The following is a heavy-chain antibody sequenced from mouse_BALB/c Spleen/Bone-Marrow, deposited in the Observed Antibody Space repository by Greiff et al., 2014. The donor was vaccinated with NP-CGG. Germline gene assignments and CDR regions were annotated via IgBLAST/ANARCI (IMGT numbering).Heavy chain of an antibody. CDR3: ARGDYGALAY. Sequence: EVQLVESGAELVKPGASVKLSCTASGCNIKDTYMHWVKQRPEQGLEWIARIDPANGNTKYDPKFQGKATITADTSSNTAYLQLSSLTSEDTAVYYCARGDYGALAYWGQGTLVTVSA. J-gene: IGHJ3*01. V-gene: IGHV14-3*02. D-gene: IGHD2-4*01. CDR2: IDPANGNT. CDR1: GCNIKDTY.